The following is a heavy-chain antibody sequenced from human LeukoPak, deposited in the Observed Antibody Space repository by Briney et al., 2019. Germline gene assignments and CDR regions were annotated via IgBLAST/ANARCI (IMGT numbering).Heavy chain of an antibody. CDR3: ARDPTPYYYDSSGYGY. J-gene: IGHJ4*02. CDR2: IYSGGST. V-gene: IGHV3-66*01. CDR1: GFTVSSNY. Sequence: GGSLRLSCAASGFTVSSNYMSWVRQAPGKGLEWVSVIYSGGSTYYADSVKGRFTISRDNSKNTLYLQMNSPRAEDTAVYYCARDPTPYYYDSSGYGYWGQGTLVTVSS. D-gene: IGHD3-22*01.